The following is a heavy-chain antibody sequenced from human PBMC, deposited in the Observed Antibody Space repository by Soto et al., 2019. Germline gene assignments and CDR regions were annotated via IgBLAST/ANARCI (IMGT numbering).Heavy chain of an antibody. J-gene: IGHJ6*02. CDR3: ARAGPAAAWGYYYYGMDV. V-gene: IGHV3-21*01. D-gene: IGHD2-2*01. CDR2: ISSSSSYI. CDR1: GFTFSSYS. Sequence: GGSLRLSCAASGFTFSSYSMNWVRQAPGKGLEWVSSISSSSSYIYYADSGKGRFTISRDNAKNSLYLQMNSLRAEDTAVYYCARAGPAAAWGYYYYGMDVWGQGTTVTVSS.